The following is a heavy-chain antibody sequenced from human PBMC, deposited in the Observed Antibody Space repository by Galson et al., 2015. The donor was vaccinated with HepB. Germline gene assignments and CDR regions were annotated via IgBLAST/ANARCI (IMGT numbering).Heavy chain of an antibody. V-gene: IGHV5-51*03. D-gene: IGHD3-22*01. J-gene: IGHJ4*02. CDR2: IYPDDSDT. CDR1: GYTFSTYW. Sequence: QSGAEVKKPGESLRISCKASGYTFSTYWIGWVRQLPGKGLEWMGIIYPDDSDTRYIPSFEGHVTFSADKSISTAYMQWSSLKASDTAMYYCARLPRDSSGYYYRLDFWGQGTLVTVSS. CDR3: ARLPRDSSGYYYRLDF.